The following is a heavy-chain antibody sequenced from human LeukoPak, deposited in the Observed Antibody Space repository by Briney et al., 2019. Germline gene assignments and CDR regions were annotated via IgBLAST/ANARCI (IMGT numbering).Heavy chain of an antibody. D-gene: IGHD4-23*01. J-gene: IGHJ6*03. CDR1: DGSISSGSYY. CDR3: ARGVNYYYYYMDV. V-gene: IGHV4-61*02. Sequence: PSQTLSLTCTVSDGSISSGSYYWSWIRQPAVKGLEWIGRIYTSGSTNYNPSLKSRVTISVDTSKNQFSLKLSSVTAADTAVYYCARGVNYYYYYMDVWGKGTTVTISS. CDR2: IYTSGST.